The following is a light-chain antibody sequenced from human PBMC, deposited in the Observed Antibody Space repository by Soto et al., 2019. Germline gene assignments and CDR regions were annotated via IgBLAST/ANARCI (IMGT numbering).Light chain of an antibody. CDR2: KAS. Sequence: DIQMTQSPSTLSASEGDRVTITCRASQRISSWLAWYQQKPGKAPKLLIYKASSLECGVPSRFSGSGSGTEFTLTISSLQPDDFATYYCHQYNSYSRYTFGQGTKLEIK. CDR1: QRISSW. J-gene: IGKJ2*01. V-gene: IGKV1-5*03. CDR3: HQYNSYSRYT.